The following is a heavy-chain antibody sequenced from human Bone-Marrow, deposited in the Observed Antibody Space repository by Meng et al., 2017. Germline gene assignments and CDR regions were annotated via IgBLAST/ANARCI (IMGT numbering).Heavy chain of an antibody. CDR2: INPNSGGT. CDR1: GYTFTGYY. V-gene: IGHV1-2*06. J-gene: IGHJ6*02. Sequence: ASVKVSCKASGYTFTGYYMHWVRQAPGQGLEWMGRINPNSGGTNYAQKFLGRVTMTRDTSISTAYMELSRLRSDDTAVYYCARDAANIIFHDYYYYGMDVWGQGTTVTVSS. D-gene: IGHD1/OR15-1a*01. CDR3: ARDAANIIFHDYYYYGMDV.